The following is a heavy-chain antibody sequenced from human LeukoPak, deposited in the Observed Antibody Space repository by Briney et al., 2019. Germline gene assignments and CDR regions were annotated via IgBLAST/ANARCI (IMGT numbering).Heavy chain of an antibody. D-gene: IGHD6-19*01. V-gene: IGHV4-4*09. J-gene: IGHJ5*02. CDR2: IYTSGSN. Sequence: SETLSLTRTVSGGSISSDYWSWIRQPPGKGLEWIGYIYTSGSNHCNPSLKSRVTISGDTSKNQFSLKLSPVTAADTAVYYCAIQTAGNCFDPWGQGTPVTVSS. CDR1: GGSISSDY. CDR3: AIQTAGNCFDP.